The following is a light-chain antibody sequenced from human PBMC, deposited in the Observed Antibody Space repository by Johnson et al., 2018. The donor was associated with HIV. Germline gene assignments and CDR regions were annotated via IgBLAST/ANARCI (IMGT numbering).Light chain of an antibody. V-gene: IGLV1-51*02. J-gene: IGLJ1*01. CDR1: SSTIGSNY. Sequence: QSVLTQPPSVPAAPGQKVTISCSGSSSTIGSNYISWYQQHPGTAPKLLIYENNKRPSGSPDRFSGSKSGTSATLGITGLQTGDEADYYCGTWDSSLSAYVFGTGTKVTVL. CDR3: GTWDSSLSAYV. CDR2: ENN.